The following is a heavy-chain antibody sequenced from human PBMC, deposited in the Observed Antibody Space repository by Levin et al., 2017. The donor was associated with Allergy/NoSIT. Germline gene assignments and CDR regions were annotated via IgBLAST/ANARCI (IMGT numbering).Heavy chain of an antibody. D-gene: IGHD1-7*01. CDR3: ARDLRYNWDYATTSWLDP. CDR2: IIPFFGTA. CDR1: GGTFNRYA. Sequence: SVKVSCKASGGTFNRYAISWVRQAPGQGLEWMGGIIPFFGTANYAQRFQGRVTITADESTSTAYMELSSLRSEDTALYYCARDLRYNWDYATTSWLDPWGQGTLVTVSS. J-gene: IGHJ5*02. V-gene: IGHV1-69*13.